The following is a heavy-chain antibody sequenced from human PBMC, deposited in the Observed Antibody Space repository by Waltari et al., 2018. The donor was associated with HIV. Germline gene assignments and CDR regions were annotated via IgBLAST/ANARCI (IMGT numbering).Heavy chain of an antibody. CDR2: ISGSGGST. CDR3: VKEHQYSHSWYSYYGMDV. V-gene: IGHV3-23*01. J-gene: IGHJ6*02. D-gene: IGHD6-13*01. CDR1: GFTFITHR. Sequence: EVQVLESGGALVQPGGSLSLSCAASGFTFITHRKSWLRQAPGKGLEWVSTISGSGGSTYYADSVKGRFTVSRDNSKNTLYLQMNSLRAEDTAVYFCVKEHQYSHSWYSYYGMDVWGQGTTVTVSS.